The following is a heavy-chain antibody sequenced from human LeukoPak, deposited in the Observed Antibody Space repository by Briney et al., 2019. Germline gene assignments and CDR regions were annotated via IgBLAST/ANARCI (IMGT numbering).Heavy chain of an antibody. CDR2: IYYSGST. D-gene: IGHD4-17*01. Sequence: SETLSLTCTVSGGSLSSSSYYWGWIRQPPGTGLEWIGSIYYSGSTYYNPSLKSRVTISVDTSKNQFSLKLSSVTAADTAVYYCASTPEYGDPAGPWGQGTLVTVSS. J-gene: IGHJ5*02. CDR1: GGSLSSSSYY. V-gene: IGHV4-39*01. CDR3: ASTPEYGDPAGP.